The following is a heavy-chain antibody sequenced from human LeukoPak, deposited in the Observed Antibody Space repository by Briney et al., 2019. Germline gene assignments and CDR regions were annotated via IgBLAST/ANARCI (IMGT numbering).Heavy chain of an antibody. V-gene: IGHV4-39*07. CDR1: GGSISSGSYC. CDR3: ARVGSDWNDVRYNWFDP. CDR2: MFYSGST. J-gene: IGHJ5*02. D-gene: IGHD1-1*01. Sequence: PSETLSLTCTVSGGSISSGSYCWGWIRQPPGKGLEWIGSMFYSGSTYYNPSLKSRVTISVDRSKNQFSLKLSSVTAADTAVYYCARVGSDWNDVRYNWFDPWGQGTLVTVSS.